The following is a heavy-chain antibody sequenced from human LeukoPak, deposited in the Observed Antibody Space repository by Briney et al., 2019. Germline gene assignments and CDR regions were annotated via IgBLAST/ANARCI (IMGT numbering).Heavy chain of an antibody. J-gene: IGHJ5*02. V-gene: IGHV3-66*01. Sequence: GGSLRLSCTASGFTVSTNYMSWVRQAPGKGLEWVSVIYSGGSSTYYADSVKGRFTISRDKSKNTLYLQMNSLRADDTAMYYCVRDNPRCCGVVPANIDDLWGQGTLVTVSS. CDR2: IYSGGSST. D-gene: IGHD2-21*02. CDR3: VRDNPRCCGVVPANIDDL. CDR1: GFTVSTNY.